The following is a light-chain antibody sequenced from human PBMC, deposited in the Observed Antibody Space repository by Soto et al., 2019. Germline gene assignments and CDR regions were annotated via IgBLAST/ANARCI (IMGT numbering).Light chain of an antibody. V-gene: IGLV1-40*01. CDR2: GNN. Sequence: QPVLTQPPSVSGAPGQRVTISCTGSSSNIGAGYDVHWYQQLPGTAPKLLIFGNNNRPSGVPDRISGSKSGTSASLAITGLQAEDEADYYCQSYDYSLSGYVFGTGTKVTVL. CDR1: SSNIGAGYD. CDR3: QSYDYSLSGYV. J-gene: IGLJ1*01.